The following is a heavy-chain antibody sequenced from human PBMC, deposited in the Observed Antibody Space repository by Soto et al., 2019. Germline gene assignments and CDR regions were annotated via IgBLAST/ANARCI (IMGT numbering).Heavy chain of an antibody. CDR2: IIPILGIA. Sequence: QVQLVQSGAEVKKPGSSVKVSCKASGGTFSSYTISWVRQAPGQGLEWMGRIIPILGIANNAQKFQGRVTITADKSTSTAYMELSSLRSEDTAVYYCAREVSVAAAVSPWFDPWGQGTLVTVSS. CDR3: AREVSVAAAVSPWFDP. CDR1: GGTFSSYT. J-gene: IGHJ5*02. D-gene: IGHD6-13*01. V-gene: IGHV1-69*08.